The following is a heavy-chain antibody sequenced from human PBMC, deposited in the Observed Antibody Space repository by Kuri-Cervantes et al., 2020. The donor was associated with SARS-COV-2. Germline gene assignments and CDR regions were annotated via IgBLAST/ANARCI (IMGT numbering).Heavy chain of an antibody. J-gene: IGHJ4*02. CDR2: SSSSSSFI. CDR3: ARHTSTYDDFWSGYLDY. D-gene: IGHD3-3*01. V-gene: IGHV3-21*01. CDR1: ECTFSSYS. Sequence: GESLKISCAASECTFSSYSMNWVRQAPGKGLEWVSSSSSSSSFIYYADSVKSRFTISRDNAKNSLYLQINSLRSEPTAVYYCARHTSTYDDFWSGYLDYWGQGTLVTVSS.